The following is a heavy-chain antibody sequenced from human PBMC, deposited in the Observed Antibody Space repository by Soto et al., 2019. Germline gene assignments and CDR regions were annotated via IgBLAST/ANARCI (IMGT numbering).Heavy chain of an antibody. CDR2: INHSGST. CDR1: GGSFSGYY. V-gene: IGHV4-34*01. CDR3: ARDKITGLFDY. J-gene: IGHJ4*02. D-gene: IGHD2-8*02. Sequence: QVQLQQWGAGLLKPSETLSLTCAVYGGSFSGYYWTWIRQPPETGLEWIGEINHSGSTNYNPSLKXRITLSXXTSKNQFSLKLTSVTAADTAVYYCARDKITGLFDYWGQGTLVTVSS.